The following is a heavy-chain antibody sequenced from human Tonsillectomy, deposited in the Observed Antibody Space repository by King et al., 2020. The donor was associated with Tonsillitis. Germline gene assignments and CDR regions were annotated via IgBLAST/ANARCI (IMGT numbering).Heavy chain of an antibody. J-gene: IGHJ4*02. CDR2: ISAYSYHT. CDR1: GYTFTNYG. V-gene: IGHV1-18*01. CDR3: ARDRDIVVIPAAPSDN. D-gene: IGHD2-2*01. Sequence: QLVQSGADVKKPGASVKVSCKASGYTFTNYGISWVRQAPGQGLEWMGWISAYSYHTNYAQKFQGRVTLTTDTSTNTAYMELRSLRSDDTAVYYCARDRDIVVIPAAPSDNWGQGTLVTVSS.